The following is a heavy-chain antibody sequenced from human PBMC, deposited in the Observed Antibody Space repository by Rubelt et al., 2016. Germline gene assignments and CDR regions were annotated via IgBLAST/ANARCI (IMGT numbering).Heavy chain of an antibody. Sequence: QVQLVQSGAEVKKPGASVKVSCKASGGTFSSYAISWVRQAPGQGLEWMGRIIPILGIANYAQNFQGSVTFTADKSTSTAYMELSSLRSEDTAVYYCARGWSQLPLDYWGQGTLGTVSS. V-gene: IGHV1-69*04. J-gene: IGHJ4*02. D-gene: IGHD2-15*01. CDR1: GGTFSSYA. CDR3: ARGWSQLPLDY. CDR2: IIPILGIA.